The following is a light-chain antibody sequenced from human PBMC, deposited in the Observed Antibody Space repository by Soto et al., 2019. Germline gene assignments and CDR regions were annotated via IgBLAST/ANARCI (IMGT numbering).Light chain of an antibody. CDR1: ESVSDY. CDR3: QQRTNWLT. Sequence: EIVLTQSPATLSLSPGERATLSCRARESVSDYIAWYQQKPGQPPRLVIYDTSKRATGVPARFSGSGSGTDFTLTISSLEPEDFAVYYCQQRTNWLTFGGGTKVEIK. CDR2: DTS. V-gene: IGKV3-11*01. J-gene: IGKJ4*01.